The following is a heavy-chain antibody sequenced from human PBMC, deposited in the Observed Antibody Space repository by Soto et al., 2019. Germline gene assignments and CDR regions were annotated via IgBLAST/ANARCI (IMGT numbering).Heavy chain of an antibody. Sequence: PSETLSLTCAVYGGSFSGYYWSWIRQPPGKGLEWIGEINHSGSTNYNPSLKSRVTISVDTSKNQFSLKLSSVTAADTAVYYCATRTTGTSYWGQGTLVTVSS. D-gene: IGHD1-1*01. CDR2: INHSGST. CDR3: ATRTTGTSY. V-gene: IGHV4-34*01. CDR1: GGSFSGYY. J-gene: IGHJ4*02.